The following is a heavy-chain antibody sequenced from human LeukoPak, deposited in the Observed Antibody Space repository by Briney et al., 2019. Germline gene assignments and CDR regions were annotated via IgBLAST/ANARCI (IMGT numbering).Heavy chain of an antibody. D-gene: IGHD4-17*01. CDR1: GFTFSSYS. CDR3: ARDLRQRSTVTTSDNFDY. J-gene: IGHJ4*02. CDR2: ICSSSSTI. V-gene: IGHV3-48*01. Sequence: GGSLRLSCAASGFTFSSYSMNWVRQAPGKGLEWVSYICSSSSTIYYADSVKGRFTISRDNAKNSLYLQMNSLRAEDTAVYYCARDLRQRSTVTTSDNFDYWGQGTLVTVSS.